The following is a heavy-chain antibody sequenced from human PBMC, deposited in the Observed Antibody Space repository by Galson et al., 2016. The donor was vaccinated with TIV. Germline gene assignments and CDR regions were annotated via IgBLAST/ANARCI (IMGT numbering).Heavy chain of an antibody. Sequence: QSGAEVKKPGESLKIPCKASGYSISSYWTAWVRQVPGKGLEWMGIIYPGDSETRYSPSFQGQVTISADKSINTAYLQWTSLKASDTAMYYCAKAPGYSGYSYGYFDSWGQGTLVTVSS. CDR2: IYPGDSET. CDR3: AKAPGYSGYSYGYFDS. CDR1: GYSISSYW. V-gene: IGHV5-51*03. D-gene: IGHD5-18*01. J-gene: IGHJ4*02.